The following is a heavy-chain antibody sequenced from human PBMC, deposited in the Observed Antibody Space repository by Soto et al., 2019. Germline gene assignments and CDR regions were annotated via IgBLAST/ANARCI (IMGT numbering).Heavy chain of an antibody. CDR3: AKDKQILIAARPGSFDGSFDY. CDR1: GFTFSSYA. Sequence: GGSLRLSCAASGFTFSSYAMSWVRQAPGKGLEWVSAISGSGGSTYYADSVKGRFTISRDNSKNTLYLQMNSLRAEDTAVYYGAKDKQILIAARPGSFDGSFDYWGQGTLVTVSS. J-gene: IGHJ4*02. CDR2: ISGSGGST. V-gene: IGHV3-23*01. D-gene: IGHD6-6*01.